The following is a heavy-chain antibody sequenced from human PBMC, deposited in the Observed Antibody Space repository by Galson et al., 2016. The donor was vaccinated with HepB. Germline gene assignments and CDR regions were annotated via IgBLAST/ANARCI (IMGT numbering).Heavy chain of an antibody. J-gene: IGHJ4*02. CDR1: GFTFRSYG. Sequence: SLRLSCAASGFTFRSYGMHWVRQAPGRGLYWVAFIWYDGSKTYYADSVRGRFTISRDNSKNTVFLQMNSMRAEDTAVYHCAGLRTGTIYWGQGALVTVSS. V-gene: IGHV3-33*01. CDR3: AGLRTGTIY. D-gene: IGHD3/OR15-3a*01. CDR2: IWYDGSKT.